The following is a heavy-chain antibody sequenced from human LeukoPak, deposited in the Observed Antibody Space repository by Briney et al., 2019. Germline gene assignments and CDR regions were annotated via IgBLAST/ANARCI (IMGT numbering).Heavy chain of an antibody. Sequence: SQTLSLTCAVSGGSISSGDYSWSWIRQPPGKGLEWIGYIYHTGNTLYNPSLKSRVTISLDTSKNQFSLKLSSVTAADTAVYYCAGDYGSGSYRFDYWGQGTLVTVSS. V-gene: IGHV4-30-2*01. CDR2: IYHTGNT. CDR3: AGDYGSGSYRFDY. D-gene: IGHD3-10*01. CDR1: GGSISSGDYS. J-gene: IGHJ4*02.